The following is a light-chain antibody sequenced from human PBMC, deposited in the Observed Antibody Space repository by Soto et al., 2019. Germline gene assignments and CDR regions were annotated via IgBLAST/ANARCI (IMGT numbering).Light chain of an antibody. J-gene: IGKJ4*01. CDR2: GAS. Sequence: EIVLTQSPGTLSLSPGERASLSCRATHIFSSSYLAWYQQKSGQAPRLLIYGASIRATGVPDRFSGSGSGTDFTLTISRLEPEDFAVYYCQQYGSAPLTFGGGTKVEI. CDR3: QQYGSAPLT. V-gene: IGKV3-20*01. CDR1: HIFSSSY.